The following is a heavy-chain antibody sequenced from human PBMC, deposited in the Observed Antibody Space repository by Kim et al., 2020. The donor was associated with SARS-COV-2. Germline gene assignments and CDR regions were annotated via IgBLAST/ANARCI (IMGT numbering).Heavy chain of an antibody. J-gene: IGHJ6*01. Sequence: SETLSLTCTVSGGSVSSGSYYWSWIRQPPGKGLEWIGYIYYSGSTNYNPSLKSRVTISVDTSKNQFSLKLSSVTAADTAVYYCARDGVVAGYYYGMDVWG. CDR3: ARDGVVAGYYYGMDV. CDR2: IYYSGST. D-gene: IGHD2-15*01. V-gene: IGHV4-61*01. CDR1: GGSVSSGSYY.